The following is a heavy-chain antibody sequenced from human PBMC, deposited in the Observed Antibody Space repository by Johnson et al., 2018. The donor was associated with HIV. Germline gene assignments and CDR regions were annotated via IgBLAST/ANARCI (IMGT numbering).Heavy chain of an antibody. Sequence: QVQLVESGGGVVQPGRSLRLSCVASGFSFSTYGMHWVRQAPGKGLEWVANIWYDGINKYYADSVKGRFTISRDNSKNTLYLQMNSLRAEDTAVYYCARGSMVRGVIHAFDIWGQGTMVTVSS. J-gene: IGHJ3*02. D-gene: IGHD3-10*01. CDR2: IWYDGINK. V-gene: IGHV3-33*01. CDR3: ARGSMVRGVIHAFDI. CDR1: GFSFSTYG.